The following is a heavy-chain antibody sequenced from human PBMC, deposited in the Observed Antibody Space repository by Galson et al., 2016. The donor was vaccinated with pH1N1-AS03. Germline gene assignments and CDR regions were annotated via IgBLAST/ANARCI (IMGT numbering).Heavy chain of an antibody. CDR1: GFTFINFA. CDR3: VRPNGDRDRYYFDTSGHLDS. CDR2: ISFNGDRT. D-gene: IGHD3-22*01. V-gene: IGHV3-23*01. Sequence: LRLSCAASGFTFINFAMSWVRQAPGKGLQWVSSISFNGDRTYYADSVKGRFTISRDNSKDTVFLQMNSLRADDTAVYYCVRPNGDRDRYYFDTSGHLDSWGQGALVTVSS. J-gene: IGHJ4*02.